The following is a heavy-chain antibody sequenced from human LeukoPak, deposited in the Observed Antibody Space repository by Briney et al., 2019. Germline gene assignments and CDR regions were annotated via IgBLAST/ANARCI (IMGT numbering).Heavy chain of an antibody. V-gene: IGHV1-2*02. Sequence: VASVKVSCKASGYTFTGYYMLWVRQAPGQGLEWMGWINPNSGGTNYAQKFQGRVTMTRDTSISTAYMELSRLRSDDTAVYYCARAPLMVRGVISAGRKNNWFDPWGQGTLVTVSS. CDR1: GYTFTGYY. CDR3: ARAPLMVRGVISAGRKNNWFDP. CDR2: INPNSGGT. D-gene: IGHD3-10*01. J-gene: IGHJ5*02.